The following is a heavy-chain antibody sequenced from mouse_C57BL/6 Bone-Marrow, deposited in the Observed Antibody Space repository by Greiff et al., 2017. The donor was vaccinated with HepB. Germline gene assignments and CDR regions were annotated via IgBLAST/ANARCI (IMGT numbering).Heavy chain of an antibody. CDR3: ARRYGNYGFAY. V-gene: IGHV5-4*03. CDR2: ISDGGSYT. J-gene: IGHJ3*01. Sequence: EVMLVESGGGLVKPGGSLKLSCAASGFTFSSYAMSWVRQTPEKRLEWVATISDGGSYTYYPDNVKGRFTISRDNAENNLYLQMSHLKSEDTAMYYCARRYGNYGFAYWGQGTLVTVSA. D-gene: IGHD2-1*01. CDR1: GFTFSSYA.